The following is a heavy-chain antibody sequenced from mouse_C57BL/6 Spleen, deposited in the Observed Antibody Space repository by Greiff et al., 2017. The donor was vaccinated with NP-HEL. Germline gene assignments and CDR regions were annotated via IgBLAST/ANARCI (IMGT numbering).Heavy chain of an antibody. J-gene: IGHJ4*01. D-gene: IGHD2-4*01. CDR3: ARWEYYDYDPYAMDY. CDR1: GYTFTSYW. Sequence: VQLQQPGTELVKPGASVKLSCKASGYTFTSYWMHWVKQRPGQGLEWIGNINPSNGGTNYNEKFKSKATLTVDKSSSTAYMQLSSLTSEDSAVYYCARWEYYDYDPYAMDYWGQGTSVTVSS. CDR2: INPSNGGT. V-gene: IGHV1-53*01.